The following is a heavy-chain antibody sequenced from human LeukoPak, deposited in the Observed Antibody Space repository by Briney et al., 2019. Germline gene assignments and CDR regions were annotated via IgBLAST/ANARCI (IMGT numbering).Heavy chain of an antibody. J-gene: IGHJ4*02. D-gene: IGHD2-21*02. V-gene: IGHV1-46*01. CDR3: ASVLYCGADCYSGRYFFDY. Sequence: ASVKVSCKASGYTFTSYDMHWVRQAPGQGLEWMGIINPSGDSTSYAQKFQGRVTITRDTSTSTVYMELSSLSSEDTAVYYCASVLYCGADCYSGRYFFDYWGQGTLVTVSS. CDR2: INPSGDST. CDR1: GYTFTSYD.